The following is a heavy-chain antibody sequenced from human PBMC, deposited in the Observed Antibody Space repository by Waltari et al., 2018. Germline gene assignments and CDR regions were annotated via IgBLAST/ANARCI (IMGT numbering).Heavy chain of an antibody. J-gene: IGHJ4*02. CDR3: ATRLVAAGTNFDY. CDR1: GDSINSTSYY. Sequence: QLQLQESGPGLVKPSETLSLSCTVFGDSINSTSYYWGWVRQPPGKGLEWVGSIYSSGRTYYHPSLESRLTISLDTSKNHYSLRLSSVSAADTAVYYCATRLVAAGTNFDYWGQGSLVTVSS. D-gene: IGHD1-7*01. CDR2: IYSSGRT. V-gene: IGHV4-39*02.